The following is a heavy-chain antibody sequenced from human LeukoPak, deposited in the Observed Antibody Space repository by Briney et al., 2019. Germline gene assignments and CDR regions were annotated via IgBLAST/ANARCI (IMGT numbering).Heavy chain of an antibody. J-gene: IGHJ4*02. V-gene: IGHV1-2*06. Sequence: ASVKVSCKASGYTFTGYYMHWVRQAPGQGLEWMGRINPNSGGTNYAQKFQGRVTRTRDTSISTAYMELSRLRSDDTAVYYCATTSPGKGRGSFDYWGQGTLVTVSS. CDR3: ATTSPGKGRGSFDY. CDR2: INPNSGGT. CDR1: GYTFTGYY.